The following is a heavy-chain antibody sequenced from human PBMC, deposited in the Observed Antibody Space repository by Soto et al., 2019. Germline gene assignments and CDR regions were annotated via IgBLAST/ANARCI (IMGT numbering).Heavy chain of an antibody. CDR1: GFTFSSYG. V-gene: IGHV3-33*01. Sequence: QVQLVESGGGVVQPGRSLRLSCAASGFTFSSYGMHWVRQAPGKGLEWVAVIWYDGSNKYYADSVKGRFTISRDNSKNTLYLQMNSLRAEDTAVYYCARDRKFQEWELQYYFDYWGQGTLVTVSS. CDR2: IWYDGSNK. D-gene: IGHD1-26*01. CDR3: ARDRKFQEWELQYYFDY. J-gene: IGHJ4*02.